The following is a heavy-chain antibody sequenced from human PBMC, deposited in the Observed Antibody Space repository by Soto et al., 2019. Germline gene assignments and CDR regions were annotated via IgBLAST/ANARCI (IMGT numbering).Heavy chain of an antibody. D-gene: IGHD3-10*01. Sequence: VQLLESGGGLVQPGGSLRLSCGGSGFTFNSYAMTWVRQAPGKRLGWVSAISGSGGTTYYAISVKGRFTISRDQPKDTLYLQMNSLRAEDTAIYYCAKDRHYGSGTYSDSYLDYWGQGTLVTVSS. J-gene: IGHJ4*02. CDR2: ISGSGGTT. CDR1: GFTFNSYA. CDR3: AKDRHYGSGTYSDSYLDY. V-gene: IGHV3-23*01.